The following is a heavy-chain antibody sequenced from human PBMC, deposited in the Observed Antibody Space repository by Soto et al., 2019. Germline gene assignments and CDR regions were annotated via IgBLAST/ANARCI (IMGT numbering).Heavy chain of an antibody. CDR2: IIPIFGTA. CDR3: ARDRVVAADYYYYYGMDV. CDR1: GGTFSSYA. Sequence: SVKVSCKASGGTFSSYAISWVRQAPGQGLEWMGGIIPIFGTANYAQKFQGRVTITADESTSTAYMELSSLRSEDTAVYYCARDRVVAADYYYYYGMDVWGQGTTVTVSS. V-gene: IGHV1-69*13. D-gene: IGHD2-15*01. J-gene: IGHJ6*02.